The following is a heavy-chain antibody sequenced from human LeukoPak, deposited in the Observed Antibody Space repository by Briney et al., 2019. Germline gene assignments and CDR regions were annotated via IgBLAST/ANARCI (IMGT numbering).Heavy chain of an antibody. CDR1: GGSFSGYY. CDR3: GRRSVRGVIRY. D-gene: IGHD3-10*01. CDR2: IYHSGST. Sequence: PETLSLTCAVHGGSFSGYYWSWIRQPPGKGLEWIGEIYHSGSTNYNPSLKSRVTISLDTSKTQFSLKLSSVTAADTAVYYWGRRSVRGVIRYWGQGTLVTVSS. J-gene: IGHJ4*02. V-gene: IGHV4-34*01.